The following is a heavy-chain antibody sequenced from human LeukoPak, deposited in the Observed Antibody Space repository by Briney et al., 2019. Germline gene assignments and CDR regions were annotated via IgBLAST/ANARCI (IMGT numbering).Heavy chain of an antibody. Sequence: ASVKVSCKASGYTFTSYGISWVRQAPGQGLEWMGWISAYNGNTNYAQKLQGRVTMTTDTSTSTAYMELRSLRAEDTAVYYCARDFGPSNGWADFDYWGQGVLVTVSS. CDR3: ARDFGPSNGWADFDY. V-gene: IGHV1-18*01. J-gene: IGHJ4*02. D-gene: IGHD6-19*01. CDR2: ISAYNGNT. CDR1: GYTFTSYG.